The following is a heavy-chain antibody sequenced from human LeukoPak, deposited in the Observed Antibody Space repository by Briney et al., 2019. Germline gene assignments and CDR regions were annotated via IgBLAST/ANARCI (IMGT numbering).Heavy chain of an antibody. V-gene: IGHV4-4*07. D-gene: IGHD3-16*02. CDR2: IYTSGST. Sequence: PSETLSLTCTVSGASISSYYWSWIRQPAGKGLAWIGRIYTSGSTNYNPSLKSRVTMSVDTSKNQFSLKLSSVTAADTAAYYCARGYDYVWRSYRSGYFDYWGQGTLVTVSS. CDR3: ARGYDYVWRSYRSGYFDY. CDR1: GASISSYY. J-gene: IGHJ4*02.